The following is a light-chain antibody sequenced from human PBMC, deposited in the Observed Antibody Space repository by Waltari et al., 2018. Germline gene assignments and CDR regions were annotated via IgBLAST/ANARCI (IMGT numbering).Light chain of an antibody. Sequence: DIQMTQSPYTLSASVGDRITLTCRASQSINTWLAWYQQKPGKSPKLLISKASSLQSEVPSRFSGSGFGTEFTLTISSLQPYDSATYYCQRYSGYPPTFGGGTKVEIK. V-gene: IGKV1-5*03. CDR3: QRYSGYPPT. J-gene: IGKJ4*02. CDR2: KAS. CDR1: QSINTW.